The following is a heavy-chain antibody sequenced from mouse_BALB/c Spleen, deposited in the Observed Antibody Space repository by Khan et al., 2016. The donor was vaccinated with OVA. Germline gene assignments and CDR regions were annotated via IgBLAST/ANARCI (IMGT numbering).Heavy chain of an antibody. Sequence: EVQLQESGPGLVKPSQSLSLTCSVTGYSITSGYFWNWIRQFPGNKLEWMGYIRYDGNSNYYPSLKNRISISRDTSKNQFFLRLNSVTPEDTATYYCARGGSSGPAWFTNWGQGTLFTVSA. V-gene: IGHV3-6*01. CDR3: ARGGSSGPAWFTN. D-gene: IGHD3-1*01. CDR2: IRYDGNS. CDR1: GYSITSGYF. J-gene: IGHJ3*01.